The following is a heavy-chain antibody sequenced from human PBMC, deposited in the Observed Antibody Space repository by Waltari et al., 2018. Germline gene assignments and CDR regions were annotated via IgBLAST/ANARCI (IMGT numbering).Heavy chain of an antibody. CDR2: IIPSFGTA. J-gene: IGHJ2*01. CDR3: ARVDIVVVPAAQPDWYFDL. Sequence: QVQLVQSGAEVKKPGSSVKVSCKASGGTFSSYAISWVRQAPGQGLEWMGGIIPSFGTANYAQKFQGRVTITADESTSTAYMELSSLRSEDTAVYYCARVDIVVVPAAQPDWYFDLWGRGTLVTVSS. D-gene: IGHD2-2*01. V-gene: IGHV1-69*12. CDR1: GGTFSSYA.